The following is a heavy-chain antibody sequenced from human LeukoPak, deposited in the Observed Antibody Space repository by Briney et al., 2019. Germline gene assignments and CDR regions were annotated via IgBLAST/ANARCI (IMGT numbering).Heavy chain of an antibody. CDR2: TSATGDTT. Sequence: PGGSLRLSCAASGFTFSTYAMNWVRQAPGKGLEWVSATSATGDTTSYAGSVKGRFIISRDNSKNTLYLQMSSLRAEDTAVYYCAKDREIYSGSYYYFDYGGQGTLVTVPS. CDR3: AKDREIYSGSYYYFDY. D-gene: IGHD1-26*01. J-gene: IGHJ4*02. V-gene: IGHV3-23*01. CDR1: GFTFSTYA.